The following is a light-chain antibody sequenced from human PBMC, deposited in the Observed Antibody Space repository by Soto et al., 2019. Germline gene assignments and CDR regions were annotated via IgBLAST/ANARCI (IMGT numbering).Light chain of an antibody. CDR3: AAWDDSLNGEV. CDR2: SNN. Sequence: QSVLTQPPSASGTPGQRVTISCSGSSSNIGSNTVNWYQQLPGTAPKLLIYSNNQRPSGVPDRFSGSKSGTSASLAISGLQSEDEADYYCAAWDDSLNGEVFGTGTKGTV. V-gene: IGLV1-44*01. J-gene: IGLJ1*01. CDR1: SSNIGSNT.